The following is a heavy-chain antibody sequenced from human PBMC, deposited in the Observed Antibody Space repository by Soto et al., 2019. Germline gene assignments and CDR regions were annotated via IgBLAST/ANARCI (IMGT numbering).Heavy chain of an antibody. CDR2: INSDGSST. J-gene: IGHJ6*02. D-gene: IGHD2-21*02. V-gene: IGHV3-74*01. CDR1: GFTFSSYW. Sequence: GGSLRLSCAASGFTFSSYWMHWVRQAPGKGLVWVSRINSDGSSTSYADSVKGRFTISRDNAKNTLYLQMNSLRAEDTAVYYCARGAYCGGDCSIWYYYGMDVWGQGTTVTVSS. CDR3: ARGAYCGGDCSIWYYYGMDV.